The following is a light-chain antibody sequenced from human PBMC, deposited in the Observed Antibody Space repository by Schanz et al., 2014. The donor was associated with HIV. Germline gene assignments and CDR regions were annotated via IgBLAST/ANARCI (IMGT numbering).Light chain of an antibody. J-gene: IGKJ2*01. CDR1: QTIGRF. Sequence: IQMTQSPSTVSASVGDRVTITCRASQTIGRFLAWYQQKPGSAPVLLIYQASTLETGVPSRFSGSGSGTQFTLTISGLQPEDSGTFYCQQSYSSLVTFGQGTKLEI. CDR3: QQSYSSLVT. CDR2: QAS. V-gene: IGKV1-5*03.